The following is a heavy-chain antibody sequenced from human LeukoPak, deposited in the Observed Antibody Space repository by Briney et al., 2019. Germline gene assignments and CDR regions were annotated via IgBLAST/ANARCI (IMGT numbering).Heavy chain of an antibody. CDR2: ISYDGSNK. J-gene: IGHJ4*02. CDR1: GFTFSSYG. Sequence: GRSLRLSCAASGFTFSSYGMHWVRQAPGKGLEWVAVISYDGSNKYYADSVKGRFPISRDNSKNTLYLQMNSLRAEDTAVYYCAKTTVYSSSWYYFDYWGQGTLVTVPS. D-gene: IGHD6-13*01. CDR3: AKTTVYSSSWYYFDY. V-gene: IGHV3-30*18.